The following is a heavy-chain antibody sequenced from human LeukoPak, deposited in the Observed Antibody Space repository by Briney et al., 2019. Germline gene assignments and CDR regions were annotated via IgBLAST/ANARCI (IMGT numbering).Heavy chain of an antibody. CDR2: IYYSGST. J-gene: IGHJ4*02. CDR3: ASGSVDFCSSTSCPVYYFDY. D-gene: IGHD2-2*01. V-gene: IGHV4-30-4*01. Sequence: SETLSLTCTVSGGSISSGDYYWSWIRQPPGKGLEWIGYIYYSGSTYYNPSLKSRATISVDTSKNQFSLKLSSVTAADTAVYYCASGSVDFCSSTSCPVYYFDYWGQGTLVTVSS. CDR1: GGSISSGDYY.